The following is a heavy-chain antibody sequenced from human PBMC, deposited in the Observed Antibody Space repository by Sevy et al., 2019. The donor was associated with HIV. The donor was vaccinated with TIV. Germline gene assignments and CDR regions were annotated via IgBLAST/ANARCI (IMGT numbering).Heavy chain of an antibody. D-gene: IGHD4-17*01. V-gene: IGHV3-30*18. CDR3: AKDHAVTTEWVVFDS. CDR1: GFTFSHYA. CDR2: ISFDGASR. J-gene: IGHJ4*02. Sequence: GGSLRLSCAASGFTFSHYAMQWIRQAPGKGLEWVAAISFDGASRNYADSVRGRFTISRDDSKNTVYLHMRGLRSEDTAVYFCAKDHAVTTEWVVFDSWGQGTLVTVSS.